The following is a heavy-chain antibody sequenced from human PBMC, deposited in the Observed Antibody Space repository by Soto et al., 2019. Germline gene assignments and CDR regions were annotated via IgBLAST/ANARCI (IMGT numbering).Heavy chain of an antibody. J-gene: IGHJ5*02. Sequence: QVQLQQWGAGLLKPSETLSLTCAVYGGSFSGYYWSWIRQPPGKGLEWIGEINHSGSTNYNPSLKSRVTISVDTSKNQFSLKLSSVTAADTAVYYCARVRKQWLDNWFDPWGQGTLVTVSS. D-gene: IGHD6-19*01. CDR1: GGSFSGYY. V-gene: IGHV4-34*01. CDR2: INHSGST. CDR3: ARVRKQWLDNWFDP.